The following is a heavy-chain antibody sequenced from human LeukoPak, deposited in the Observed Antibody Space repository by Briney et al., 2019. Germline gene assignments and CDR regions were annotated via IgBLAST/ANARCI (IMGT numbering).Heavy chain of an antibody. J-gene: IGHJ4*02. D-gene: IGHD2-15*01. Sequence: HPGGSLTLSCAASGFTFSSYAMSWVRQAPGKGLEWVSTLSGSGASTSYADAVKGRFTISRDNSKNTLYLQMNSLGAEDTARYYCAKQKGYCSGGSCYYSDYWGQGTLVTVSS. CDR3: AKQKGYCSGGSCYYSDY. CDR1: GFTFSSYA. V-gene: IGHV3-23*01. CDR2: LSGSGAST.